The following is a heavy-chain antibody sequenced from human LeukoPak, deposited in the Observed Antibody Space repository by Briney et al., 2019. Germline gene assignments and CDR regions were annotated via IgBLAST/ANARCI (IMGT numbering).Heavy chain of an antibody. V-gene: IGHV3-74*01. J-gene: IGHJ3*02. Sequence: PGGSLRLSCGASGFTFSSYWMHWVRQAPGKGLVWVSLINSDGSSTRYADSVKGRFTISRDNAKNTLYLQMNSLRAEDTAVYYCASQVTDFWSGYFGAFDIWGQGTMVTVSS. CDR3: ASQVTDFWSGYFGAFDI. CDR1: GFTFSSYW. CDR2: INSDGSST. D-gene: IGHD3-3*01.